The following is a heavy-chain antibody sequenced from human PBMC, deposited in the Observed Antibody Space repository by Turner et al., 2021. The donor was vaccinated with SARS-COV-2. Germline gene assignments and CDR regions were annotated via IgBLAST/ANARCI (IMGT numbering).Heavy chain of an antibody. J-gene: IGHJ4*02. CDR1: GGSISSSAFY. D-gene: IGHD3-9*01. CDR2: IYYSGNT. V-gene: IGHV4-39*01. CDR3: VRLPDYDILTK. Sequence: QLQLQESGPGLVKPSETLSLTCTVSGGSISSSAFYWGWVRQPPGKGLKWIGAIYYSGNTYYNPSLKSRLTISFDRSRNQFSVRLRSVTAADTAVYYCVRLPDYDILTKWGQGTLVTVSS.